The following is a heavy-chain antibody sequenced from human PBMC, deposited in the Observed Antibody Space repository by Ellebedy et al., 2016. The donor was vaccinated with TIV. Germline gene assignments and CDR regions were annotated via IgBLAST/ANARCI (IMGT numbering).Heavy chain of an antibody. CDR1: GFTFGDYA. V-gene: IGHV3-49*03. Sequence: GESLKISXAASGFTFGDYAIHWFRQAPGKGLEWVGFIRTRAYDGTTQYAASVKGRFTISRDDSKNIAYLQMNSLQTEDTAVYYCTRDPETYYYGSGRDYWGQGTLVRVSS. J-gene: IGHJ4*02. CDR3: TRDPETYYYGSGRDY. CDR2: IRTRAYDGTT. D-gene: IGHD3-10*01.